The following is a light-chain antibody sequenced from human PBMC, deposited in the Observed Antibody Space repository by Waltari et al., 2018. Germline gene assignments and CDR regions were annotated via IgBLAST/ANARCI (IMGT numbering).Light chain of an antibody. J-gene: IGLJ2*01. CDR2: DVS. CDR3: CSYAGSYTFGVV. Sequence: QSALTQPRSVSGSPGQSVTISCPGTSRDVGGYNYVSWSQQHPGKAPKLMLYDVSKRPSGVPDRFSGSKSGNTASLTISGLQAEDEADYYCCSYAGSYTFGVVFGGGTKLTVL. CDR1: SRDVGGYNY. V-gene: IGLV2-11*01.